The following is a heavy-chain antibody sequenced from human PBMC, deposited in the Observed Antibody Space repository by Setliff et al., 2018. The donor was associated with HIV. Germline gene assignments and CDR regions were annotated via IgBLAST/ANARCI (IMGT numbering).Heavy chain of an antibody. CDR2: INWNGGSI. Sequence: PSETLSLSCAASGFTFHDYGMSWVRQAPGKGLEWVSGINWNGGSIGYADSVKGRFAISRDNGKNSLYLQMNSLRVEDTALYYCARGFCSGGSCYYFPPLDRWGQGTLVTVSS. CDR1: GFTFHDYG. V-gene: IGHV3-20*04. CDR3: ARGFCSGGSCYYFPPLDR. D-gene: IGHD2-15*01. J-gene: IGHJ5*02.